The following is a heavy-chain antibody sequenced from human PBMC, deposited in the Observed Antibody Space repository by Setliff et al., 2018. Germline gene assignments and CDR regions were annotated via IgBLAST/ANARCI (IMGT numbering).Heavy chain of an antibody. Sequence: ASVKVSCKASGYTFTNYGITWVRQAPGQGLEWMGWINNYNFNTNYAQKLQGRVTMTTDTSTSTAYMELRSLRSDDTAVYYCAISSLSICSGDTCPNAFDIWGQGTMVTVSS. CDR3: AISSLSICSGDTCPNAFDI. D-gene: IGHD2-15*01. CDR2: INNYNFNT. CDR1: GYTFTNYG. V-gene: IGHV1-18*01. J-gene: IGHJ3*02.